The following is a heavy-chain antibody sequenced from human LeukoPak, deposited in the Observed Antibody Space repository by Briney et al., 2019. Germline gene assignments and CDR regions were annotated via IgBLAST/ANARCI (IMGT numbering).Heavy chain of an antibody. J-gene: IGHJ4*02. Sequence: GGSLRLSCAASGFTVSSNYMSWVRQAPGKGLEWVSVIYSGGSTYYADSVKGRFTISRDISKNTLFLQMNALRAEDTAVYYCATHSGGYWGQGTLVTVSS. D-gene: IGHD3-16*01. CDR3: ATHSGGY. CDR2: IYSGGST. V-gene: IGHV3-66*01. CDR1: GFTVSSNY.